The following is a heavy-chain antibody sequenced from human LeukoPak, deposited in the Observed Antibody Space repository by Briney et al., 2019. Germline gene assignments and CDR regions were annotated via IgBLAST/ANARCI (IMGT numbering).Heavy chain of an antibody. CDR1: GFTFSNYW. J-gene: IGHJ4*02. CDR2: ITSSTSYT. V-gene: IGHV3-11*05. CDR3: ARGHGGNVDF. D-gene: IGHD4-23*01. Sequence: GGSLRLSCAGSGFTFSNYWVHWVRQAPGKGLEWVSYITSSTSYTNYADSVKGRFTMSRDNAKNSLYLQMNSLRAEDTAVYYCARGHGGNVDFWGQGSLVTVSS.